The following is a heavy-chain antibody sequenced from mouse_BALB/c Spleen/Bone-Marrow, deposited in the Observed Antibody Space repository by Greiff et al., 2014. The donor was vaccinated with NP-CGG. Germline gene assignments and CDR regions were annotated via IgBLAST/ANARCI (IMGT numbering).Heavy chain of an antibody. CDR3: ARHNYGYFAMDY. V-gene: IGHV5-6*02. D-gene: IGHD1-1*01. J-gene: IGHJ4*01. Sequence: DVKLVESGGDLVKPGGSLKLSCATSGFIFSNYDVSWVRQTPDKRLEWVAIISSGASYTYYPDSVKGRFTISRDNAKNTLYLQMSSLKSEDTAMYFCARHNYGYFAMDYWGQGTSVTVSS. CDR1: GFIFSNYD. CDR2: ISSGASYT.